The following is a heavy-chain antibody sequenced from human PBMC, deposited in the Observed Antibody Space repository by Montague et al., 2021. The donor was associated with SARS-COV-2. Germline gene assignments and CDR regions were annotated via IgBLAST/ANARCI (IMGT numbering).Heavy chain of an antibody. CDR3: ARGMGGSYLYYFDY. CDR1: GGSISSYY. J-gene: IGHJ4*02. Sequence: SETLSLTCTVSGGSISSYYWSWIRQPPGKGLEWIGYIYYSGSTNYNPSLKSRVTISVDMSKNQFSLKLSSVTAADTAVYYCARGMGGSYLYYFDYWGRGTLVTVSS. V-gene: IGHV4-59*01. D-gene: IGHD1-26*01. CDR2: IYYSGST.